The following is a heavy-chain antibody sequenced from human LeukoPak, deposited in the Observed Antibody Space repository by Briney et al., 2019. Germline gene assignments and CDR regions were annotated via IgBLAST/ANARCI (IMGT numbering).Heavy chain of an antibody. CDR1: GGSFSSYA. CDR2: IILVFETA. J-gene: IGHJ4*02. V-gene: IGHV1-69*06. D-gene: IGHD5-12*01. CDR3: ARAERYSGYSRGLYYFDY. Sequence: ASVKVSCKASGGSFSSYAINWVRQAPGQGFEWMGGIILVFETADYAQKFQGRVTITADKSTSTAYMELSSLRSEDTAVYYCARAERYSGYSRGLYYFDYWGQGTLVTVSS.